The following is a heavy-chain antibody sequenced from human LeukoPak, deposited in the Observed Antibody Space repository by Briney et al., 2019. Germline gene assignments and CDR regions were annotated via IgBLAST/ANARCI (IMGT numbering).Heavy chain of an antibody. J-gene: IGHJ6*03. V-gene: IGHV4-34*01. CDR2: ISHSGNT. D-gene: IGHD6-6*01. Sequence: SGTLSLTCAVYGGSFSGYYGSWIRQPPGKGLEWIGEISHSGNTNYNPSLKSRVTISVDTSKNQFSLNLNSVTAADTAVYYCARGAYTSSSLYYYYYMDGWGTGTTVTVSS. CDR1: GGSFSGYY. CDR3: ARGAYTSSSLYYYYYMDG.